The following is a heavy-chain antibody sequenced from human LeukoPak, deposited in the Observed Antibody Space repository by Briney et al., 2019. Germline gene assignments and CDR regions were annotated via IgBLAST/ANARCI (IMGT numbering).Heavy chain of an antibody. J-gene: IGHJ4*02. CDR3: AKESPYISPRQYYFDY. V-gene: IGHV3-23*01. CDR2: ISSRSEAT. Sequence: GGSLRLSCVASGFTLSGYAMSWVRQAPGKGLEWVSAISSRSEATYYADSVKGRFTISRDNPQSTMYLHMTSLNADDTAIYYCAKESPYISPRQYYFDYWGQGALVTVSS. D-gene: IGHD6-13*01. CDR1: GFTLSGYA.